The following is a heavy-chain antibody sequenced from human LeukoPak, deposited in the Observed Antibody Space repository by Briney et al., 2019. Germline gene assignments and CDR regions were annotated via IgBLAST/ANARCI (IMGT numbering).Heavy chain of an antibody. CDR3: ARVPHGMDV. CDR1: GFTISPYA. CDR2: ISYDGSNK. J-gene: IGHJ6*02. V-gene: IGHV3-30*04. Sequence: GGPLRLSCAASGFTISPYAMHWARQAPGKGLEWMGAISYDGSNKYYADSVKGRFTISRDISKDTVYLQMNSLRAEDTAVYYCARVPHGMDVWGQGTTVTVSS.